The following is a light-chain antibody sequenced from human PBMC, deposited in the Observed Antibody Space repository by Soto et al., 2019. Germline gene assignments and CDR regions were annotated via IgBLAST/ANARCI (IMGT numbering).Light chain of an antibody. CDR2: GAS. V-gene: IGKV3-20*01. CDR1: QSVGSSY. Sequence: EIVLTQSPGTLSLSPGERATLSCRASQSVGSSYLAWYQQKPGQAPRLLIYGASSRATGIPDRFSGSGSGTDFTLTISRLEPEDFAVYYCQQYGRSPYTFGQWTKLEIK. J-gene: IGKJ2*01. CDR3: QQYGRSPYT.